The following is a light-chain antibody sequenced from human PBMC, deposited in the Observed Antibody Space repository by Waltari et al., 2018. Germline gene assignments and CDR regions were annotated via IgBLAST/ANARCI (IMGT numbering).Light chain of an antibody. CDR1: SLRTYY. V-gene: IGLV3-19*01. J-gene: IGLJ2*01. CDR2: DKT. CDR3: HSRDASGVGGS. Sequence: SSELTQDPAVSVAMGQTVRITCQGDSLRTYYDSWYQQRPGQAPRLVMYDKTNRPSGVPDRFSGSSSHNTASLTITGAQAEDEASYYCHSRDASGVGGSFGGGTKLTVL.